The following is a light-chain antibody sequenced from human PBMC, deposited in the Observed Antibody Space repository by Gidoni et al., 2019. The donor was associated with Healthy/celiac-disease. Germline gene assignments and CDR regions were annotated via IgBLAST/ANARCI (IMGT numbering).Light chain of an antibody. CDR3: CSYAA. CDR1: SSDVGSYNL. Sequence: QSALTQPASVSGSPGQSITSSCTGTSSDVGSYNLVSWYQQHPGKAPKLMIYEVSKRPSGVSNRFSGSKSGNTASLTISGLQAEDEADYYCCSYAAFGTGTKVTVL. CDR2: EVS. V-gene: IGLV2-23*02. J-gene: IGLJ1*01.